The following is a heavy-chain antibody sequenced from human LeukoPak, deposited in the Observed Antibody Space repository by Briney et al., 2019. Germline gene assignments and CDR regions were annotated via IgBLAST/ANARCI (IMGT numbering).Heavy chain of an antibody. CDR2: SSSIGGRT. CDR3: AKGRRDGYNFDLDY. Sequence: GGTLRLSCAASGFTFSSHGMNWVRQAPGKGLEWVSGSSSIGGRTYYADSVKGRFTVTRDNSRNTLHLQMNSLRVEDTGVYYCAKGRRDGYNFDLDYWGQGTLVTVSS. D-gene: IGHD5-24*01. J-gene: IGHJ4*01. V-gene: IGHV3-23*01. CDR1: GFTFSSHG.